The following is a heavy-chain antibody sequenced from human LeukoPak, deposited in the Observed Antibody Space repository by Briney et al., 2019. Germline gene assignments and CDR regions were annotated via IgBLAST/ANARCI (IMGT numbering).Heavy chain of an antibody. CDR1: GYTFTRYG. D-gene: IGHD1-7*01. J-gene: IGHJ4*02. Sequence: ASVKVSCKASGYTFTRYGISWVRQAPGQGLQRLGWISASNGNTNYAQKFRDRVTMSTDTSTGTAYLDVRSLTSDDTAVYYCARDHPNWNYAPDFWGQGTLVIVSS. CDR2: ISASNGNT. V-gene: IGHV1-18*01. CDR3: ARDHPNWNYAPDF.